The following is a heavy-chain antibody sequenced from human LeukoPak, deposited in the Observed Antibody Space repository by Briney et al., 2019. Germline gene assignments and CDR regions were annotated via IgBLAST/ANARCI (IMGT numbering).Heavy chain of an antibody. J-gene: IGHJ3*02. D-gene: IGHD5-12*01. V-gene: IGHV4-34*01. CDR1: GDSISGYY. CDR2: INHSGST. Sequence: SETLSLTCTVSGDSISGYYWSWIRQPPGKGLEWIGEINHSGSTNYNPSLKSRVTISVDTSKNQFSLKLSSVTAADTAVYYCARRLPEYDAFDIWGQGTMVTVSS. CDR3: ARRLPEYDAFDI.